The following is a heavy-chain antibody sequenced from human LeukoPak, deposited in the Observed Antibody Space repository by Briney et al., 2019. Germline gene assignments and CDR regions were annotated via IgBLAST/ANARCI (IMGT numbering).Heavy chain of an antibody. CDR2: FDPEDGET. V-gene: IGHV1-24*01. CDR1: GYTLTELS. Sequence: ASVKVSCKVSGYTLTELSMHWVRQAPGKGLEWMGGFDPEDGETIYAQKFQGRVTMTEDTSTDTAYMELSSLRSEDTAVYYCARVPDYVWGSYPSYYYGMDVWGQGTTVTVSS. D-gene: IGHD3-16*01. J-gene: IGHJ6*02. CDR3: ARVPDYVWGSYPSYYYGMDV.